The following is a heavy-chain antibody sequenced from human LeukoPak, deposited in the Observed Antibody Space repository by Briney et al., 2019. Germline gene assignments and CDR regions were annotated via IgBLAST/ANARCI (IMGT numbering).Heavy chain of an antibody. J-gene: IGHJ5*02. CDR2: IYHSGST. CDR3: ARNSYSSGPT. D-gene: IGHD6-19*01. CDR1: GGSISSGGYS. Sequence: SETLSLTCAVSGGSISSGGYSWSWIRQPPGKGLEWIGYIYHSGSTYYNPSLKSRVTKSVDRSKNQFSLKLSSVTAADTAVYYCARNSYSSGPTWGQGTLVTVSS. V-gene: IGHV4-30-2*01.